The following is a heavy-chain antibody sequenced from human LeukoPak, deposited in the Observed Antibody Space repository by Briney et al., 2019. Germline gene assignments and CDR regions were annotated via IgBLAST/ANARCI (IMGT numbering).Heavy chain of an antibody. D-gene: IGHD3-16*01. J-gene: IGHJ6*03. V-gene: IGHV3-9*01. CDR3: PKGGIHRGYYYYFMGL. Sequence: PGGSLCLSCAASGFSFDKYSMGCGRQAPGECLEWVSGINWSGARIGYADSVKGRFTISRDNAKKSMYLQMNSVRAADTGLYYCPKGGIHRGYYYYFMGLWGKGTTVTISS. CDR1: GFSFDKYS. CDR2: INWSGARI.